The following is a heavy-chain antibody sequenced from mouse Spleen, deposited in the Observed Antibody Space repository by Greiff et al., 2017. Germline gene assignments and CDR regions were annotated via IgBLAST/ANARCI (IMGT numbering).Heavy chain of an antibody. V-gene: IGHV5-9-1*01. Sequence: EVMLVESGGGLVKPGGSLKLSCAASGFTFSSYAMSWVRQTPEKRLEWVATISSGGSYTYYPDSVKGRFTISRDNAKNTLYLQMSSLRSEDTAMYYCARQGVTDYAMDYWGQGTSVTVSS. CDR3: ARQGVTDYAMDY. CDR1: GFTFSSYA. J-gene: IGHJ4*01. CDR2: ISSGGSYT. D-gene: IGHD2-2*01.